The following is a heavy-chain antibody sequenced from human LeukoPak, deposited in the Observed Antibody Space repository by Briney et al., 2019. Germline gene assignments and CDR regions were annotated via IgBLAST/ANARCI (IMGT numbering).Heavy chain of an antibody. D-gene: IGHD1-14*01. Sequence: SETLSLTCTVSGGSISSYYWSCIRQPAGKGLEWIGRIYTSGSTNYNPSLKSRVTMSVDTSKNQFSLKLSSVTAADTAVYYCASDHRSGRDYYYMDVWGKGTTVTVSS. CDR2: IYTSGST. CDR1: GGSISSYY. CDR3: ASDHRSGRDYYYMDV. V-gene: IGHV4-4*07. J-gene: IGHJ6*03.